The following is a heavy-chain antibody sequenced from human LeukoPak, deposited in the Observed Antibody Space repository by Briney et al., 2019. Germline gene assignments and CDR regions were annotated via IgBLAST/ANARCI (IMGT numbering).Heavy chain of an antibody. V-gene: IGHV1-2*02. CDR2: INPNSGGT. Sequence: ASVKVSCKASGYTFTGYYMHWVRQAPGQGLEWMGWINPNSGGTNYAQMFQGRVTMTRDTSISTAYMELSRLRSDDTAVYYCARPYCSSTSCYENWFDPWGQGTLVTVSS. D-gene: IGHD2-2*01. CDR3: ARPYCSSTSCYENWFDP. J-gene: IGHJ5*02. CDR1: GYTFTGYY.